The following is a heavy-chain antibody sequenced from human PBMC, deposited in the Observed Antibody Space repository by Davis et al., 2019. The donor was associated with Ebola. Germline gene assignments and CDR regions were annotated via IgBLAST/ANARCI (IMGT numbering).Heavy chain of an antibody. V-gene: IGHV3-21*01. CDR2: ISSSSNYI. J-gene: IGHJ3*02. D-gene: IGHD2-8*02. CDR1: GFTFSNYA. Sequence: GESLTISCVASGFTFSNYAMNWVRQAPGKGLEWVSTISSSSNYIYYAESVKGRFTISRDNAKNSLTLQMNSLGADDTAVYYCARGRRLLADAFHIWGQGTMVTASS. CDR3: ARGRRLLADAFHI.